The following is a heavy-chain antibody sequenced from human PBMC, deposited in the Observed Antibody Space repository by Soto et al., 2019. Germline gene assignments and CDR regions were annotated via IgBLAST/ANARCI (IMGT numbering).Heavy chain of an antibody. CDR1: GFTFISYG. CDR2: IWYDGSNK. J-gene: IGHJ4*02. D-gene: IGHD6-19*01. CDR3: ARGYSSGWYPYEADY. V-gene: IGHV3-33*01. Sequence: QVLLVESGGGVVQPGRSLRLSCAASGFTFISYGMHWVRQAPGKGLEWVAVIWYDGSNKYYADSVKGRFTISRDNSKNTLYLQMNSPRAEDTALYYCARGYSSGWYPYEADYWGQGTLVTVSS.